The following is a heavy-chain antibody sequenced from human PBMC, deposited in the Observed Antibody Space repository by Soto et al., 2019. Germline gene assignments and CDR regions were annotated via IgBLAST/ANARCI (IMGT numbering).Heavy chain of an antibody. D-gene: IGHD3-10*01. Sequence: EAQLLESGGGLVQPGGSLRLSCAASGLSLSIYGMSWVRQAPGKGLEWVSGITNSGATTYYADSVKGRFTISRDNSKNTLYLQMNSLRADDTALYYCARGWIGDLLFDYWGQGTLVTVSS. CDR3: ARGWIGDLLFDY. V-gene: IGHV3-23*01. J-gene: IGHJ4*02. CDR2: ITNSGATT. CDR1: GLSLSIYG.